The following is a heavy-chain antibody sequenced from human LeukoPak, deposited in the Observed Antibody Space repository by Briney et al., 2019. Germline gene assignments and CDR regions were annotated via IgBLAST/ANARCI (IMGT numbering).Heavy chain of an antibody. CDR2: ISYDGSDK. Sequence: QPGRSLRLSCAASGFAFRSYGIHWVRQAPGKGLEWVALISYDGSDKFYADSVKGRFTISRDNSKNTLYLQMNSLRAEDTAVYYCAKDLIVGATSNYFDYWGQGTLVTVSS. J-gene: IGHJ4*02. D-gene: IGHD1-26*01. CDR1: GFAFRSYG. CDR3: AKDLIVGATSNYFDY. V-gene: IGHV3-30*18.